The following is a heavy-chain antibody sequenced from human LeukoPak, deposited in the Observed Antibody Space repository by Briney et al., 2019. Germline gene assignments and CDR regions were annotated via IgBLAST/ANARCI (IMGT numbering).Heavy chain of an antibody. CDR3: ARGVDYYGV. J-gene: IGHJ4*02. V-gene: IGHV4-59*12. Sequence: SETLSLTCTVSGGSISSYYWSWIRQPPGKGLEWIGYIYYSGSTNYNPSLKSRVTISVDTSKKQFSLKLSSVTAADTAVYNCARGVDYYGVWGQGTLVTVSS. CDR2: IYYSGST. CDR1: GGSISSYY. D-gene: IGHD3-10*01.